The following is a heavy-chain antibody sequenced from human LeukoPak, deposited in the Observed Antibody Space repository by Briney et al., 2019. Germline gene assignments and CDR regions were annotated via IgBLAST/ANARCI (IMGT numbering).Heavy chain of an antibody. CDR3: ARDLSLGRHDDGEPFDY. Sequence: ASVKVSCKVSGYTFTDYYIHWVQQAPGKGLEWMGLVDPEDGETIYAEKFQGRVTMTADTSTDTAYMELSSLRSDDTAVYYCARDLSLGRHDDGEPFDYWGQGTLVTVSS. CDR1: GYTFTDYY. CDR2: VDPEDGET. D-gene: IGHD4-17*01. V-gene: IGHV1-69-2*01. J-gene: IGHJ4*02.